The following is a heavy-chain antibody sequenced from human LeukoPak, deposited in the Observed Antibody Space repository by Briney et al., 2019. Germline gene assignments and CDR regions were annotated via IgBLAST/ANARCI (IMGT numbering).Heavy chain of an antibody. CDR3: ARRTAAGTRLYYYYGMDV. J-gene: IGHJ6*04. V-gene: IGHV3-21*01. CDR2: ISSSSSYI. D-gene: IGHD6-13*01. CDR1: GFTFSSYS. Sequence: GGSLRLSCAASGFTFSSYSMNWVRQAPGKGLEWVSSISSSSSYIYYADSVKGRFTISRDNAKNSLYLQMNSLRAEDTAVYYCARRTAAGTRLYYYYGMDVWGKGTTVTVSS.